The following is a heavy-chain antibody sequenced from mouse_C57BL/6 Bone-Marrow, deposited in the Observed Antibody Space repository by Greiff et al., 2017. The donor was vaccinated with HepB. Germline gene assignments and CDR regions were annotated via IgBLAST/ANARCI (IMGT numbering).Heavy chain of an antibody. CDR3: AREWLLQDAMDY. V-gene: IGHV3-6*01. CDR1: GYSITSGYY. D-gene: IGHD2-3*01. CDR2: ISYDGSN. Sequence: VQLKESGPGLVKPSQSLSLTCSVTGYSITSGYYWNWIRQFPGNKLEWMGYISYDGSNNYNPSLKNRISITRDTSKNQFFLKLNSVTTEDTATYYCAREWLLQDAMDYWGQGTSVTVSS. J-gene: IGHJ4*01.